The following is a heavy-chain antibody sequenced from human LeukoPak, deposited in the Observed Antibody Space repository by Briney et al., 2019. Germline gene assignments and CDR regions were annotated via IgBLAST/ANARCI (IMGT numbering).Heavy chain of an antibody. V-gene: IGHV3-20*04. Sequence: GGSLRLSCAASGFTFDDYGMSWVRQAPGKGLEWVSGINWNGGSTGYADSVKGRFTISRDNAKNSLYLQMNSLRAEDTALYYCARVRIESVGWLLLRGLDYWGQGTLVTVSS. D-gene: IGHD3-22*01. CDR3: ARVRIESVGWLLLRGLDY. CDR2: INWNGGST. J-gene: IGHJ4*02. CDR1: GFTFDDYG.